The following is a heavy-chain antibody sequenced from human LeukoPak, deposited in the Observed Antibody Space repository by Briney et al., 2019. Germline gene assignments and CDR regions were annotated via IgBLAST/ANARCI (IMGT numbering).Heavy chain of an antibody. J-gene: IGHJ4*02. CDR3: ARVIYRRSYGSSLPGY. V-gene: IGHV3-30*02. CDR1: GFTFSSYG. CDR2: IRYDGSNK. Sequence: GGSLRLSCAASGFTFSSYGMHWVRQAPGKGLEWVAFIRYDGSNKYYADSVKGRFTISRDNSKNTLYLQMNSLRAEDTAVYYCARVIYRRSYGSSLPGYWGQGTLVTVSS. D-gene: IGHD5-18*01.